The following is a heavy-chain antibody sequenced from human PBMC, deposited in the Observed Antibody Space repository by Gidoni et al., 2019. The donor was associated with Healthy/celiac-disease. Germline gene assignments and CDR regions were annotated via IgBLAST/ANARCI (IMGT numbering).Heavy chain of an antibody. Sequence: QVQLVQSGAEEKKSGSSVKVSCKASGGTFSSYSISWVRQAPGQGLEWMGGTIPIFGTANYAPKFQGRVTITADEPTSTAYMELSSLSSEDTAVYYCARCIAAAGPHDYWGQGTLVTVSS. V-gene: IGHV1-69*01. CDR1: GGTFSSYS. D-gene: IGHD6-13*01. CDR3: ARCIAAAGPHDY. CDR2: TIPIFGTA. J-gene: IGHJ4*02.